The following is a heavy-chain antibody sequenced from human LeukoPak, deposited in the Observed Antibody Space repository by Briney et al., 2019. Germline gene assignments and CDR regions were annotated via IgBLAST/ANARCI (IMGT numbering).Heavy chain of an antibody. CDR2: IKQEGSEK. D-gene: IGHD1-26*01. J-gene: IGHJ4*02. Sequence: GGSLRLSCAPSGFTFSSYWMSWVRQAPGKGLEWVANIKQEGSEKYYVDSVKGRFTISRDNGKTSLYLQMNSLRAEDTAVYYCARVGIVAATFYYWGQGTLVTVSS. CDR3: ARVGIVAATFYY. CDR1: GFTFSSYW. V-gene: IGHV3-7*01.